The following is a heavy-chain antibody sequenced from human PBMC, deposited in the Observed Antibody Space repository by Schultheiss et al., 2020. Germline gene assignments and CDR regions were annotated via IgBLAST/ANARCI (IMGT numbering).Heavy chain of an antibody. CDR2: IYYSGST. CDR3: TRVGDCSGGSCYSDYFDY. D-gene: IGHD2-15*01. J-gene: IGHJ4*02. CDR1: GGSFSGYY. Sequence: SETLSLTCAVYGGSFSGYYWNWIRQHPGKGLEWIGYIYYSGSTYYNPSLKSRVTISVDTSKNQFSLKLSSVTAADTAVYYCTRVGDCSGGSCYSDYFDYWGQGTLVTVSS. V-gene: IGHV4-34*01.